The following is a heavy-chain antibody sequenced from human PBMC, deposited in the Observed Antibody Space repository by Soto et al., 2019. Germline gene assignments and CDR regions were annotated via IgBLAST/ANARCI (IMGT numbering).Heavy chain of an antibody. V-gene: IGHV3-23*01. D-gene: IGHD5-12*01. CDR3: AKGARDVDS. J-gene: IGHJ4*02. CDR2: ISSSGST. Sequence: EVQLLESGGGLVQPGGSLRLSCAASGFTFSSQTMSWVRQAPGKGLEWVSVISSSGSTSYTDSVEGRFTISKDGSKNTLYLQLNSLRVEDTAVYYCAKGARDVDSWGQGTLVTVSS. CDR1: GFTFSSQT.